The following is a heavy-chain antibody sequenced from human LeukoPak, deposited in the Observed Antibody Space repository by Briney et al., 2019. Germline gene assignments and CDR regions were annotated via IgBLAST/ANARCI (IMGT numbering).Heavy chain of an antibody. CDR2: INHSGST. Sequence: SETLSLTCAVYGGSFSGYYWSWIRQPPGKGLEWIGEINHSGSTNYNPSLKSRVTISVDTSKNQFSLKLSSVTPADTAVYYCATSGATTVTTWGGSWFDPWGQGTLVTISS. J-gene: IGHJ5*02. D-gene: IGHD4-17*01. CDR1: GGSFSGYY. V-gene: IGHV4-34*01. CDR3: ATSGATTVTTWGGSWFDP.